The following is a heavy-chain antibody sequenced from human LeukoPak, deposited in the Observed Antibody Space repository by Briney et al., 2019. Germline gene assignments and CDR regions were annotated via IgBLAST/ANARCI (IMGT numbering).Heavy chain of an antibody. Sequence: GGSPRLSCAASGFTFSSYWMHWVRQAPGKGLVWVSRINSDGSSTSYADSVKGRFTISRDNAKNTLYLQMNSLRAEDTAVYYCARGDDYGVTFDYWGQGTLVTVSS. CDR2: INSDGSST. D-gene: IGHD4-17*01. V-gene: IGHV3-74*01. CDR1: GFTFSSYW. J-gene: IGHJ4*02. CDR3: ARGDDYGVTFDY.